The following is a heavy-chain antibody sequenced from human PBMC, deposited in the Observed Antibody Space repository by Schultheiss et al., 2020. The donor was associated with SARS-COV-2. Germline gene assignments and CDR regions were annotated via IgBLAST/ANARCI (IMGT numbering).Heavy chain of an antibody. CDR3: AREPIVVVPAAMDYYYGMDV. D-gene: IGHD2-2*01. V-gene: IGHV1-3*01. Sequence: ASVKVSCKASGYTFTSYAMHWVRQAPGQRLEWMGWINAGNGNTKYSQKFQGSVTISRDTSASTAYMELSSLRSEDTAVYYCAREPIVVVPAAMDYYYGMDVWGQGTTVTVSS. CDR2: INAGNGNT. CDR1: GYTFTSYA. J-gene: IGHJ6*02.